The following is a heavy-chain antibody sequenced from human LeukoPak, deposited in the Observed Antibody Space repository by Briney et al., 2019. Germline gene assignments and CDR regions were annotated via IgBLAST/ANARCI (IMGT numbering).Heavy chain of an antibody. V-gene: IGHV4-39*07. D-gene: IGHD3-3*01. J-gene: IGHJ5*02. CDR2: IYYSGST. Sequence: KASETLSLTCTVSGGSISSSSYYWGWIRQPPGKGLEWIGSIYYSGSTYYNPSLKSRVTISVDTSKNQFSLKLSSVTAADTAVYYCAREAYYDFWSHLWGQGTLVTVSS. CDR3: AREAYYDFWSHL. CDR1: GGSISSSSYY.